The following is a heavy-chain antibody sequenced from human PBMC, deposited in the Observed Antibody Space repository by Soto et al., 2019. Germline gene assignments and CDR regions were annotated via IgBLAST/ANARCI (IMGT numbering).Heavy chain of an antibody. Sequence: EVQLLESGGGLVQPGGSLRLSCAASGFTFSSYAMSWVRQAPGKGLXXXXAISGSGGSTYYADSVKGRFTIXRDNSKNXXXXXXXXXXAEDTAVYYCAKIGIAAAGTRYFDYWGQGTLVTVSS. J-gene: IGHJ4*02. CDR2: ISGSGGST. CDR1: GFTFSSYA. V-gene: IGHV3-23*01. CDR3: AKIGIAAAGTRYFDY. D-gene: IGHD6-13*01.